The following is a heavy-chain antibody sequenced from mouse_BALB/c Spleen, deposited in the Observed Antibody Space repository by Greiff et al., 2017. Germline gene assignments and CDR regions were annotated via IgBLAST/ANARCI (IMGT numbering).Heavy chain of an antibody. Sequence: EVQLVESGGGLVKPGGSLKLSCAASGFTFSDYYMYWVRQTPEKRLEWVATISDGGSYTYYPDSVKGRFTISRDNAKNNLYLQMSSLKSEDTAMYYCARGLRREEKGYAMDYWGQGTSVTVSS. D-gene: IGHD2-2*01. CDR2: ISDGGSYT. CDR1: GFTFSDYY. V-gene: IGHV5-4*02. CDR3: ARGLRREEKGYAMDY. J-gene: IGHJ4*01.